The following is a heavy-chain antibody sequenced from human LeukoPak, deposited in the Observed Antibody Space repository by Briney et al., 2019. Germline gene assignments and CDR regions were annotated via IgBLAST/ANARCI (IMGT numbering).Heavy chain of an antibody. V-gene: IGHV3-74*01. J-gene: IGHJ4*02. Sequence: GGSPRLSCAASGFTFSSYWMHWVRQAPGKGLVWVSRIKTDGSSTSYADSVKGRFTISRDNAKNTLYLQMNSLRAEDTAVYYCATDIVVVPAAMMGFDYWGQGTLVTVSS. CDR3: ATDIVVVPAAMMGFDY. CDR1: GFTFSSYW. D-gene: IGHD2-2*01. CDR2: IKTDGSST.